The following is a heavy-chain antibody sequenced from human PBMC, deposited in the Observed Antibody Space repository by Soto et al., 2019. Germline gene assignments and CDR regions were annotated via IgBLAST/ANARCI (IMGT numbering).Heavy chain of an antibody. Sequence: QVQLLQSGAEVKKPGASVKVSCKASGYTFTGYFMHWVRQAPGQGLEWMGWINPYSGGADYAQSFQGLVTMTRDTSISTVYMELSRLRFDDTAVYYCARVIRGAYYNSPLDTWGQGTVVTVSS. CDR3: ARVIRGAYYNSPLDT. V-gene: IGHV1-2*02. J-gene: IGHJ5*02. D-gene: IGHD3-10*01. CDR2: INPYSGGA. CDR1: GYTFTGYF.